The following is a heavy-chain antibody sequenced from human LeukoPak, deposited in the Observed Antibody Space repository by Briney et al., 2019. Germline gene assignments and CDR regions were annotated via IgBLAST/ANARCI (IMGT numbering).Heavy chain of an antibody. Sequence: GGSLRLPCAASGFTFSSYAMSWVRQAPGKGLEWVSAISGSGGSTYYADSVKGRFTISRDNSKNMLYLQMNSLRAEDTAVYYCAKDRRQQLVRGLDYWGQGTLVTVSS. CDR1: GFTFSSYA. D-gene: IGHD6-13*01. V-gene: IGHV3-23*01. CDR2: ISGSGGST. CDR3: AKDRRQQLVRGLDY. J-gene: IGHJ4*02.